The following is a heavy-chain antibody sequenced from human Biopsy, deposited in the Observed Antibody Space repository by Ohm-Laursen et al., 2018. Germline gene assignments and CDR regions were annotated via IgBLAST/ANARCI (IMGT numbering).Heavy chain of an antibody. Sequence: ASVKVSCKAPGGTFSNYGVSWVRQAPGQGLEWMGWISPYNDKTSYPPKLQDRVTMTADTSTNTAHMELRSLRSDDTAVYYCARVFCTSTTCYGLLDNWGQGTVVTVSS. CDR3: ARVFCTSTTCYGLLDN. CDR1: GGTFSNYG. CDR2: ISPYNDKT. D-gene: IGHD2/OR15-2a*01. J-gene: IGHJ4*02. V-gene: IGHV1-18*01.